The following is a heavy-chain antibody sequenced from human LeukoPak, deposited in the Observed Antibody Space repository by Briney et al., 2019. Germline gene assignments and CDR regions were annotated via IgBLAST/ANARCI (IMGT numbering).Heavy chain of an antibody. J-gene: IGHJ4*02. V-gene: IGHV1-69*05. CDR1: GGTFSSYA. CDR3: AKGLLLWFGEGNYFDY. CDR2: IIPIFGTA. D-gene: IGHD3-10*01. Sequence: SVKVSCKASGGTFSSYAISWVRQAPGQGLEWMGGIIPIFGTANYAQKFQGRVTMTRDTSTSTVYMELSSLRSEDTAVYYCAKGLLLWFGEGNYFDYWGQGTLVTVSS.